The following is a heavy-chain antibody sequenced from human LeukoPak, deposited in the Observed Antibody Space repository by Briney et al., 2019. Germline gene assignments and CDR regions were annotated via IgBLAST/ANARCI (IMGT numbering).Heavy chain of an antibody. CDR2: IKSKTDGGTT. V-gene: IGHV3-15*01. J-gene: IGHJ3*02. CDR3: TTEKDGQDAFDI. Sequence: GGSLRLSCAASGFTLSNAWMSWVRQAPGKGLEWVGRIKSKTDGGTTDYAAPVKGRFTISRDDSKNTLYLQMNSLKTVDTAVYYCTTEKDGQDAFDIWGQGTMVTVSS. CDR1: GFTLSNAW.